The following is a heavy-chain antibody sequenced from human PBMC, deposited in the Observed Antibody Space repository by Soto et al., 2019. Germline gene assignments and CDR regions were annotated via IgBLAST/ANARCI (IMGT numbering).Heavy chain of an antibody. CDR2: IYHSGST. J-gene: IGHJ6*02. V-gene: IGHV4-4*02. CDR3: ARVSGSYYYGMDV. CDR1: GGSISSSNW. Sequence: QVQLQESGPGLVKPSGTLSLTCAVSGGSISSSNWWSWVRQPPGKGLEWIGEIYHSGSTNYNPSLKSRVTISVDKSKHQFSLRLTSVTAADTAVYYCARVSGSYYYGMDVWGQGTTVTVSS. D-gene: IGHD1-26*01.